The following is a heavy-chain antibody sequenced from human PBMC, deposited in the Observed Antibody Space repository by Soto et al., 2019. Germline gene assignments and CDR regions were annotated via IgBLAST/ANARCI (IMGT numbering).Heavy chain of an antibody. D-gene: IGHD3-3*01. V-gene: IGHV3-30-3*01. CDR1: GFNFSTYA. CDR2: ISYDGGDK. J-gene: IGHJ4*02. CDR3: ARGYDFWSGNFEL. Sequence: QVQLVESGGGVVQPGRSLRLSCAASGFNFSTYAMHWVRQAPGKGLEWVAVISYDGGDKYYPDSVKGRITVSRDNYKNTLYLQMNSPRTEDTAVYYCARGYDFWSGNFELWGQGTLVSVSS.